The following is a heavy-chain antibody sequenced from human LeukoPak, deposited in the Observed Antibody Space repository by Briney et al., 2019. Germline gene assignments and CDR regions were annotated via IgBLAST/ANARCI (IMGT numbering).Heavy chain of an antibody. D-gene: IGHD3-22*01. Sequence: PGRSLRLSCAASGFTFSGYGMHWVRQAPGKGLEWVAVIWYDGSNKYYADSVKGRFTISRDNSKNTLYLQMNSLRAEDTAVYYCARGEYYYDSSGYYFWGQGTLVTVSS. J-gene: IGHJ4*02. CDR2: IWYDGSNK. CDR1: GFTFSGYG. V-gene: IGHV3-33*01. CDR3: ARGEYYYDSSGYYF.